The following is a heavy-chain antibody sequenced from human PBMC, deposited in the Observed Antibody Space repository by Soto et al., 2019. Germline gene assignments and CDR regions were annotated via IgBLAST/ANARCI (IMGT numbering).Heavy chain of an antibody. CDR3: ARDNSRLYFDY. Sequence: GASVKVSCKASGDIFTSFGISWVRQAPGQGLEWMGWISAYNGNTNYAQNLQGRVTMTTDTSTSTAYMELRSLRSDDTAVYYCARDNSRLYFDYWGQGALVTVSS. CDR2: ISAYNGNT. J-gene: IGHJ4*02. CDR1: GDIFTSFG. D-gene: IGHD1-26*01. V-gene: IGHV1-18*01.